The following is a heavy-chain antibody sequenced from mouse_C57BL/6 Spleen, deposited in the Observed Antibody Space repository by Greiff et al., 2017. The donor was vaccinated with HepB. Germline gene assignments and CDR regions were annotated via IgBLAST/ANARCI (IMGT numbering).Heavy chain of an antibody. J-gene: IGHJ4*01. V-gene: IGHV5-12*01. CDR1: GFTFSDYY. CDR2: ISNGGGST. Sequence: EVKLVESGGGLVQPGGSLKLSCAASGFTFSDYYMYWVRQTPEKRLEWVAYISNGGGSTYYPDTVKGRFTISRDNSKNTLYLQMSRLKSEDTAMYYCARQLRLPYAMDYWGQGTSVTVSS. D-gene: IGHD3-2*02. CDR3: ARQLRLPYAMDY.